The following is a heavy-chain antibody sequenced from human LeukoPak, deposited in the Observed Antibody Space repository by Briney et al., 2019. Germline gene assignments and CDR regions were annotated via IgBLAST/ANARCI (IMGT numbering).Heavy chain of an antibody. Sequence: ASVKVSCKASGYTFTGYYMHWVRHAPRQGREWVGWINPNSGGTNYAQKFQGRVTMTRDTSINTAYMELSRLRSDDSAVYFCEREVEISTSSRCHHWGQRAHGTVSS. CDR3: EREVEISTSSRCHH. CDR1: GYTFTGYY. J-gene: IGHJ4*02. D-gene: IGHD6-13*01. V-gene: IGHV1-2*02. CDR2: INPNSGGT.